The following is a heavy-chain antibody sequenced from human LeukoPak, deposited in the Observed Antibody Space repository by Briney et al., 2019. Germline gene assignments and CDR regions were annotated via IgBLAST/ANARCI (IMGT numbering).Heavy chain of an antibody. J-gene: IGHJ6*02. CDR2: IDTVGNT. D-gene: IGHD7-27*01. CDR1: GFTFSSYD. V-gene: IGHV3-13*01. Sequence: PGGSLRLPCTASGFTFSSYDMPWVRQATGKGLEWVSAIDTVGNTYYADSVKGRFTISRENAWNSLFLQMNSLRDGDTAVYYCIRIRTGEHQYGMDVWGQGTTVTVSS. CDR3: IRIRTGEHQYGMDV.